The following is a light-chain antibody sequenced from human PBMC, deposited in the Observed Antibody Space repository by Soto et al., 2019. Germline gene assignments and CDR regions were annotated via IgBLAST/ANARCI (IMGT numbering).Light chain of an antibody. Sequence: QSVLTQPAFVSGSPGQSITVSCTGTSSGVGGYNYVSWYQHPPGKAPKLMISEVSSRPSGVSNRFSGSKSGNTASLTISGLQAEDEADYYCSSYTSTSTRVFGTGTKVTVL. CDR3: SSYTSTSTRV. CDR1: SSGVGGYNY. CDR2: EVS. V-gene: IGLV2-14*01. J-gene: IGLJ1*01.